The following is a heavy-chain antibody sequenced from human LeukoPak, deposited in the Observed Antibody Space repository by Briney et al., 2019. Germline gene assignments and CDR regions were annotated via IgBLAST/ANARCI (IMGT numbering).Heavy chain of an antibody. J-gene: IGHJ4*02. CDR3: AYGTGGFNIFTGFYSPFHY. V-gene: IGHV2-5*02. CDR1: GFSFTSGVG. Sequence: SGPSLVKPTQTLTLTCTFSGFSFTSGVGVGWIRQPPGKALEWLALIYWDDDQRYSPSLKSRLTITKDTSKNQVVLTMTNMDPVDTATYFCAYGTGGFNIFTGFYSPFHYWGQGALVTVSS. D-gene: IGHD3-9*01. CDR2: IYWDDDQ.